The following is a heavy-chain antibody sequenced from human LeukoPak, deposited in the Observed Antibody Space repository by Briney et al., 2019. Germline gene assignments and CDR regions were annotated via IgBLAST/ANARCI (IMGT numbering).Heavy chain of an antibody. J-gene: IGHJ4*02. V-gene: IGHV4-34*01. CDR1: GGSFSGYY. CDR3: ARGGGIQLWLRGFDY. D-gene: IGHD5-18*01. CDR2: INHSGST. Sequence: SETLSLTCAVYGGSFSGYYWSWIRQPPGKGLEWIGEINHSGSTNYNPSLKSRVTISVDTSKNQFSLKLSSVTAADTAVYYCARGGGIQLWLRGFDYWGQGTLVTVSS.